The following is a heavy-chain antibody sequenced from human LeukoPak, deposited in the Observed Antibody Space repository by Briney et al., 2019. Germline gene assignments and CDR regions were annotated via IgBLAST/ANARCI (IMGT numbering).Heavy chain of an antibody. J-gene: IGHJ6*03. D-gene: IGHD2-21*02. CDR2: MNPNSGNT. Sequence: ASVKVSCKASGYTFTNFDINWVRQATGQGLEWMGWMNPNSGNTGYAQKFQGRVTMTRNTSISTAYMELSSLRSEDTAVYYCARAGLVTKKPYYGYYYYMDVWGKGTAVTVSS. CDR3: ARAGLVTKKPYYGYYYYMDV. CDR1: GYTFTNFD. V-gene: IGHV1-8*01.